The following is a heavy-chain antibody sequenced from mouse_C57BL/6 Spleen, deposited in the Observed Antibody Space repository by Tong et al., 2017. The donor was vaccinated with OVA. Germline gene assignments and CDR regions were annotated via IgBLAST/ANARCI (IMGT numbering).Heavy chain of an antibody. Sequence: VQLQESGAELVKRGASVKLSCKASGYTFTSYWMQWVKQRPGQGLEWIGMIHPNSGSTNYNEKFKSKATLTVDKSSSTAYMPLSSLTSEDSAVYYCAREAYGNYVWFAYWGEGTLVTVSA. CDR3: AREAYGNYVWFAY. CDR1: GYTFTSYW. J-gene: IGHJ3*01. D-gene: IGHD2-1*01. CDR2: IHPNSGST. V-gene: IGHV1-64*01.